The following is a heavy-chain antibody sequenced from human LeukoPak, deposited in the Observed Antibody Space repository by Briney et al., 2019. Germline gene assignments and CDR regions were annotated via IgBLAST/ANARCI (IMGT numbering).Heavy chain of an antibody. J-gene: IGHJ4*02. V-gene: IGHV4-59*01. CDR1: GGSIGSYY. CDR3: ARAGVATITVDY. D-gene: IGHD5-12*01. Sequence: SETLSLTCTVSGGSIGSYYWSWIRQPPGKGLEWIGYIYYSGSTNYNPSLKSRVTISVDTSKNQFSLKLSSVTAADTAVYYCARAGVATITVDYWGQGTLVTVSS. CDR2: IYYSGST.